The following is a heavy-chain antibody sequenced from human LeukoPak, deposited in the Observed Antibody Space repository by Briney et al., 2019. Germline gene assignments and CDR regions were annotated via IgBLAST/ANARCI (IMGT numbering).Heavy chain of an antibody. CDR3: AKRGGEFGYNYGFDY. CDR1: GFTFSSYD. J-gene: IGHJ4*02. CDR2: IWYDGSNK. D-gene: IGHD5-24*01. Sequence: GGSLRLSCAASGFTFSSYDMHWVRQAPGKGLEWVAIIWYDGSNKYYADSVKGRFTISRDNSKNTLYLQMNSLRAEDTAVYYCAKRGGEFGYNYGFDYWGQGTLVTVSS. V-gene: IGHV3-33*06.